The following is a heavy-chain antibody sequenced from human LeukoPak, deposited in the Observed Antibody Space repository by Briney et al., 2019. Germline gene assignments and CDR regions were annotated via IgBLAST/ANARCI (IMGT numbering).Heavy chain of an antibody. CDR3: ARDPRSDSSGRDNWFDP. J-gene: IGHJ5*02. CDR1: GGSISSSSYY. D-gene: IGHD3-22*01. V-gene: IGHV4-39*07. Sequence: SETLSLTCTVSGGSISSSSYYWGWIRQPPGKGLEWIGSIYYSGSTYYNPSLKSRVTISVDTSKNQFSLKLSSVTAADTAVYYCARDPRSDSSGRDNWFDPWGQGTLVNVSS. CDR2: IYYSGST.